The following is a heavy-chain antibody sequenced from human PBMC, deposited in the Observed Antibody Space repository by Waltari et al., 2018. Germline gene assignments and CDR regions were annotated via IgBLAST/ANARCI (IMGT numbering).Heavy chain of an antibody. J-gene: IGHJ6*03. CDR1: GGSFSGYY. Sequence: QVQLQQWGAGLLKPSETLSLTCAVYGGSFSGYYWSWNRPPHRKGLEWIGEINQSGSTNYNPSLKSRVTISVDTSKNQFSRKLSSVTAADTAVYYCARVGYYGRFRAPSHYYYYMDVWGKGTTVTISS. V-gene: IGHV4-34*01. CDR2: INQSGST. D-gene: IGHD3-10*01. CDR3: ARVGYYGRFRAPSHYYYYMDV.